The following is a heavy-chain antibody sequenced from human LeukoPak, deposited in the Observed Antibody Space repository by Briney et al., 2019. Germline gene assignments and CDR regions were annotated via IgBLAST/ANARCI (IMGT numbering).Heavy chain of an antibody. CDR2: IYNSGST. V-gene: IGHV4-31*03. CDR3: ARGAPPDS. Sequence: SETLSLTCTVSGFSIGSGYYWGWIRQHPGKGLEWIGYIYNSGSTYYNPSLKSRVTISVDTSKNHFSLRLTSVTAADSAVYYCARGAPPDSWGQGTLVTVSS. J-gene: IGHJ4*02. CDR1: GFSIGSGYY.